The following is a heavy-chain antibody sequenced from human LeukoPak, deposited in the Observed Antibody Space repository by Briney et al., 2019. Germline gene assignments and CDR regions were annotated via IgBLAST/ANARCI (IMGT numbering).Heavy chain of an antibody. CDR3: ARVGGGGMRFRHYMDV. CDR2: IYYPGST. CDR1: GDSITTSY. J-gene: IGHJ6*03. V-gene: IGHV4-59*01. Sequence: TPSETLSLTCSVSGDSITTSYWTWIRRSPGKGLEWIGYIYYPGSTLSNPSLKSRLSLSLHTSKNQFSLKLLSVTAADTATYYCARVGGGGMRFRHYMDVWGKGTPVTVSS. D-gene: IGHD3-16*01.